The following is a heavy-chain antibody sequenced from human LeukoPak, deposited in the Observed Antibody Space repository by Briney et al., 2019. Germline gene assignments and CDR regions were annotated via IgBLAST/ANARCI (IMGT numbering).Heavy chain of an antibody. V-gene: IGHV3-21*01. CDR1: GFTFSSYS. D-gene: IGHD6-19*01. Sequence: GGSLRLSCAASGFTFSSYSMNWVRQAPGKGLEWVSSISSSSSYIYYADSVKGRFTISRDNAKNSLYLQMNSLRAEDTAVYYCARGTDSSGWYDRVVAFDIWGQGTMVTVSS. CDR3: ARGTDSSGWYDRVVAFDI. J-gene: IGHJ3*02. CDR2: ISSSSSYI.